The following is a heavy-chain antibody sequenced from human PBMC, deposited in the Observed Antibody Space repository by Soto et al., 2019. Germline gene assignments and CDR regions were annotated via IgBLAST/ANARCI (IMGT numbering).Heavy chain of an antibody. Sequence: PGGSLRLSCAASGFTFSSYSMNWVRQAPGKGLEWVSYISSSSSTIYYADSVKGRFTISRDNAKNSLYRQMNSLRDEDTAVYYCVREGGDNWFDPWGQGTLVTVSS. V-gene: IGHV3-48*02. CDR3: VREGGDNWFDP. D-gene: IGHD3-16*01. CDR2: ISSSSSTI. CDR1: GFTFSSYS. J-gene: IGHJ5*02.